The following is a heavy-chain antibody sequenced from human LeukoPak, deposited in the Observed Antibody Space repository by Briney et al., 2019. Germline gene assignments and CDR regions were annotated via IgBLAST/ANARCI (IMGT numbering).Heavy chain of an antibody. V-gene: IGHV1-18*01. J-gene: IGHJ6*03. CDR1: GYTFTSYG. CDR2: ISAYNGNT. Sequence: ASVKVSCKASGYTFTSYGISWVRQAPGQGLEWMGWISAYNGNTNYAQKLQGRVTMTTDTSTSTAYMELRSLRSDDTAVYYCAREGYDFWSGYYTGYYYYMDVWGKGTTVTVSS. D-gene: IGHD3-3*01. CDR3: AREGYDFWSGYYTGYYYYMDV.